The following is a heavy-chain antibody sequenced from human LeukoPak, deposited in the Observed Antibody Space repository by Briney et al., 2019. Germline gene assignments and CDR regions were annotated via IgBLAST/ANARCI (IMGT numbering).Heavy chain of an antibody. V-gene: IGHV5-51*01. CDR2: IYPGDSDT. D-gene: IGHD3-22*01. Sequence: YWSWIRQPPGKGLEWIGYIYPGDSDTRYSPSFQGQVTISADKSISTAYLQWSSLKASDTAMYYCARHNYYYDSSGYLTTWGQGTLVTVSS. CDR3: ARHNYYYDSSGYLTT. J-gene: IGHJ5*02. CDR1: YW.